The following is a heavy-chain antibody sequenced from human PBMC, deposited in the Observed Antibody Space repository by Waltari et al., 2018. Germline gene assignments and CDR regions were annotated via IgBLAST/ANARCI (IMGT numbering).Heavy chain of an antibody. CDR3: ARDLIVGAKDYYYMDV. V-gene: IGHV1-2*02. CDR2: INPNSGGT. CDR1: GYTFTGYY. Sequence: QVQLVQSGAEVKKPGASVKVSCKASGYTFTGYYMHWVRAAPGQGLEWMGWINPNSGGTNYAQKFQGRVTMTRDTSISTAYMELSRLRSDDTAVYYCARDLIVGAKDYYYMDVWGKGTTVTVSS. J-gene: IGHJ6*03. D-gene: IGHD1-26*01.